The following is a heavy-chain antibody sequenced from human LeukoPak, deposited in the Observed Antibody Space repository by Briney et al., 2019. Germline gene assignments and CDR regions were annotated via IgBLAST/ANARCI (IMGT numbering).Heavy chain of an antibody. CDR2: ISSSSSYI. CDR1: GFTFSSYS. J-gene: IGHJ4*02. D-gene: IGHD3-3*01. CDR3: ARGEESVYYDFWSGYYREYYFDY. Sequence: GGSLRLSCAASGFTFSSYSMNWVRQAPGKGLEWVSSISSSSSYIYYADSVKGRFTISRDNAKNSLYLQMNSLRAEDTAVYYCARGEESVYYDFWSGYYREYYFDYWGQGALVTVSS. V-gene: IGHV3-21*01.